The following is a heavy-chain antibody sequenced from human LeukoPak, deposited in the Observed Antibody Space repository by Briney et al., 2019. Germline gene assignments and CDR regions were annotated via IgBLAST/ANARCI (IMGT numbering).Heavy chain of an antibody. CDR1: GFSFSTYG. Sequence: GGTLRLSCAASGFSFSTYGMNWVRQAPGMGLEWVSSISSSSSYIYYADSVKGRFTISRDNAKNSLYLQMNSLRAEDTAVYYCARRGRYDAIDIWGQGTMVTVSS. J-gene: IGHJ3*02. CDR3: ARRGRYDAIDI. V-gene: IGHV3-21*01. CDR2: ISSSSSYI.